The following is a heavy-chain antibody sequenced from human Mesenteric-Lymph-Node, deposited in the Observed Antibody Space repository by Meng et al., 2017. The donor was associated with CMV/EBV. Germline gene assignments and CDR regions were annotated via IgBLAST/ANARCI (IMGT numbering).Heavy chain of an antibody. Sequence: GGSLRLSCTVSGFTFNDYWMSWVRQAPGKGLEWVVNINQRGNEKNYVDSVKGRFTISRDNAMNLLYLQMNSLRAEDTAVYYCARHPSSSFDLSDQGTLVTVSS. CDR1: GFTFNDYW. CDR3: ARHPSSSFDL. D-gene: IGHD6-13*01. CDR2: INQRGNEK. J-gene: IGHJ4*02. V-gene: IGHV3-7*01.